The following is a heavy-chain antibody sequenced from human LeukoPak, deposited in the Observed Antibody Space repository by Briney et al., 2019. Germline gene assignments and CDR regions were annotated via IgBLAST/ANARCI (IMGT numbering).Heavy chain of an antibody. J-gene: IGHJ4*02. D-gene: IGHD6-13*01. Sequence: SVKVSCKASGGTFSSYAISWVRQAPGQGLEWMGGIIPIFGTANYAQKFQGRVTITADESTSTAYMELSSLRSEDTAVYYCVRALAAAGTHHVYWGQGTLVTVSS. V-gene: IGHV1-69*01. CDR3: VRALAAAGTHHVY. CDR1: GGTFSSYA. CDR2: IIPIFGTA.